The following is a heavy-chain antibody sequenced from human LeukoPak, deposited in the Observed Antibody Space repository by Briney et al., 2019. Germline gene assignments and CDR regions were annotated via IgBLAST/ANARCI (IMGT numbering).Heavy chain of an antibody. V-gene: IGHV1-2*02. Sequence: ASVKVPCKASVYTFTAYYMLVVRQAPGQGIERMGWINPNSGGTNYAQKFQGRVTMTRDTSISTAYMEMNRLRSDDTSVHDCARDDNWDDGSRAEYYYYMDVWGKGTTVTVSS. D-gene: IGHD1-20*01. J-gene: IGHJ6*03. CDR1: VYTFTAYY. CDR3: ARDDNWDDGSRAEYYYYMDV. CDR2: INPNSGGT.